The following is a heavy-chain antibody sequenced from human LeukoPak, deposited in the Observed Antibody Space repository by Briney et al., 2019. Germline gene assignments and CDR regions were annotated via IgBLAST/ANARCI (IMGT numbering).Heavy chain of an antibody. J-gene: IGHJ4*02. CDR3: ARDWVYKIDY. Sequence: GGSLRLSCAASGFTFSSYWMGWVRQAPGKRLVRVSRISHDGFISYADSVKGRFTISRDNAKNTLILQMNSLRAEDTAVYYCARDWVYKIDYWGRGTLVTVSS. V-gene: IGHV3-74*01. D-gene: IGHD5-24*01. CDR2: ISHDGFI. CDR1: GFTFSSYW.